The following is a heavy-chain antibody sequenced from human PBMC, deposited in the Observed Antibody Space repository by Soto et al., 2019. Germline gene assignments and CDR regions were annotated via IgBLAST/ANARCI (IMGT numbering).Heavy chain of an antibody. D-gene: IGHD3-3*01. J-gene: IGHJ4*02. CDR1: GGSFSGYY. Sequence: QVQLQQWGAGLLKPSETLSLTCAVYGGSFSGYYWSWIRQPPGKGLGWIGEINHSGSTNYNPSLNSRVTISVDTSKNQFSLKLSSVTAADTAVYYCARAFPNFWSGYYRAPPPLRFDYWGQGTLVTVSS. V-gene: IGHV4-34*01. CDR3: ARAFPNFWSGYYRAPPPLRFDY. CDR2: INHSGST.